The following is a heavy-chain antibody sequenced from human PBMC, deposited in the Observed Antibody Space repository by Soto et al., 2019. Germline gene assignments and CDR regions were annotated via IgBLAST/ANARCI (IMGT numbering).Heavy chain of an antibody. J-gene: IGHJ4*02. D-gene: IGHD5-12*01. CDR1: GGSISSYY. V-gene: IGHV4-59*08. CDR3: ARVDSGYDLFDY. Sequence: QVQLQESGPGLVKPSETLSLTCTVSGGSISSYYWSWIRQPPGKGLEWIGYIYYSGSTNYNPSLKSRVTISVDTSKNQFSLKLSSVTAADTAVYYCARVDSGYDLFDYWGQGTLVTVSS. CDR2: IYYSGST.